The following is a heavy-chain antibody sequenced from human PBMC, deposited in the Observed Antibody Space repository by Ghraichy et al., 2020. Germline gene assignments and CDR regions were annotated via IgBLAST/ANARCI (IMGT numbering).Heavy chain of an antibody. CDR1: GYTFTSYD. J-gene: IGHJ4*02. D-gene: IGHD6-19*01. CDR3: ARGQVAVAGSPFDY. CDR2: MNPNSGNT. Sequence: ASVKVSCKASGYTFTSYDINWVRQATGQGLEWMGWMNPNSGNTGYAQKFQGRVTMTRNTSISTAYMELSSLRSEDTAVYYCARGQVAVAGSPFDYWGQGTLVTVSS. V-gene: IGHV1-8*01.